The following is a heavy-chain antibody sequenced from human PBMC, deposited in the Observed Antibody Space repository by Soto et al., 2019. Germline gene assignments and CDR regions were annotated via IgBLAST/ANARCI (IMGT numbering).Heavy chain of an antibody. V-gene: IGHV3-30-3*01. J-gene: IGHJ4*02. D-gene: IGHD3-16*01. CDR3: ARAPGGHNKGLAAY. CDR2: ISYDGSNK. Sequence: PRGSLRLSCSASGFTFSSYTMHWVRQAPGKGLEWVALISYDGSNKYYADSVKGRFTISRDYSKNTLYLHMNSLRIEDTALYHCARAPGGHNKGLAAYWGQGTLVTGSS. CDR1: GFTFSSYT.